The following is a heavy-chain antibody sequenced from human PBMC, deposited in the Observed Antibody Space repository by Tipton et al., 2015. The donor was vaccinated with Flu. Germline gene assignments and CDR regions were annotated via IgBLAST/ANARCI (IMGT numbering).Heavy chain of an antibody. CDR1: GGSFSGYY. J-gene: IGHJ4*02. CDR3: ARAPHTWSFDY. V-gene: IGHV4-59*10. D-gene: IGHD2-2*02. Sequence: TLSLTCAVYGGSFSGYYWSWIRQPPGKGLEWIGRIYTSGSTNYNPSLKSRVTISVDTSKNQFSLKLSSVTAADTAVYYCARAPHTWSFDYWGQGTLVTVSS. CDR2: IYTSGST.